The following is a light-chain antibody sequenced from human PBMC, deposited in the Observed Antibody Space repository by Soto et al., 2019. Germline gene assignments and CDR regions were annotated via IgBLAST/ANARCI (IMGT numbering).Light chain of an antibody. CDR2: GAS. J-gene: IGKJ4*01. CDR3: QQYSGLTLT. V-gene: IGKV3-20*01. CDR1: QSVSSNY. Sequence: VLTQSPGTLSLSPGDRVTLSCRASQSVSSNYLAWYQHKSGQAPRLLIFGASNRAAGIPDRFSGGGSGTDFTLTISGLEPEDFAVYYCQQYSGLTLTFGGGTKLEI.